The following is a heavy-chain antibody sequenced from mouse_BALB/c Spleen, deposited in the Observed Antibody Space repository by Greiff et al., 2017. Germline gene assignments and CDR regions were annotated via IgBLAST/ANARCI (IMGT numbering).Heavy chain of an antibody. V-gene: IGHV3-2*02. Sequence: EVKLQESGPGLVKPSQSLSLTCTVTGYSITSDYAWNWIRQFPGNKLEWMGYISYSGSTSYNPSLKSRISITRDTSKNQFFLQLNSVTTEDTATYYCVPITTATGFAYWGQGTLGTVSA. CDR1: GYSITSDYA. D-gene: IGHD1-2*01. CDR3: VPITTATGFAY. CDR2: ISYSGST. J-gene: IGHJ3*01.